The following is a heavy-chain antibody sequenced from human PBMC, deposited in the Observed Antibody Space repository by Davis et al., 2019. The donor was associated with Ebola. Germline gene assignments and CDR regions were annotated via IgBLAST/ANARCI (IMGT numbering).Heavy chain of an antibody. CDR1: GGSISSYY. CDR3: AQENVYGGNSIAAFDI. V-gene: IGHV4-59*01. Sequence: MPSETLSLTCTVSGGSISSYYWSWIRQSPGKGLEWVGYIYYSGSTNYNPSLKSRVTISVDTSKNQFSLKLSSVTAADTAVYYCAQENVYGGNSIAAFDIWGQGTMVTVFS. D-gene: IGHD4-23*01. CDR2: IYYSGST. J-gene: IGHJ3*02.